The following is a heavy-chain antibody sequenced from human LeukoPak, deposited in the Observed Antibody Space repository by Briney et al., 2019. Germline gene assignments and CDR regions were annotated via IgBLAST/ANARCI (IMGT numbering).Heavy chain of an antibody. Sequence: SETLSLTCTVSGGSISSGGYYWSWIRQHPGKGLEWIGYIYYSGSTYYNPSLKSRVTISVDTSKNQFSLKLSSVTAADTAVYYCARDQHIIRSDYYYYGMDVWGQGTTVTVSS. CDR2: IYYSGST. J-gene: IGHJ6*02. D-gene: IGHD3-3*01. CDR3: ARDQHIIRSDYYYYGMDV. V-gene: IGHV4-31*03. CDR1: GGSISSGGYY.